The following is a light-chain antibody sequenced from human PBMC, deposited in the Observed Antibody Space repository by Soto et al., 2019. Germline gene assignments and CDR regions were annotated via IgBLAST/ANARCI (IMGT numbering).Light chain of an antibody. Sequence: QSALTQPASVSGSPGQSITISCTGTSSDVGGYNYVSWYQQHPGKAPKLMIYEVSNRPSGVSNGFSGSKSGNTASLTISGLQAEDEADYYCSSYTSSSTRPWVFGGGTKVTVL. V-gene: IGLV2-14*01. CDR1: SSDVGGYNY. CDR3: SSYTSSSTRPWV. CDR2: EVS. J-gene: IGLJ3*02.